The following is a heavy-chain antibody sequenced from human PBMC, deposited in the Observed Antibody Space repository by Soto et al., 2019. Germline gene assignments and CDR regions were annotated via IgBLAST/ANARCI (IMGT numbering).Heavy chain of an antibody. CDR2: MNPNSGNT. Sequence: ASVKVSCKASGYTFTSYDINWVRQATGQGLEWMGWMNPNSGNTGYAQKFQGRVTMTRNTSISTAYMELSSLRSEDTAVYYCARVKIATVTTISRRGAYYYMDVWGKGTTVTVSS. J-gene: IGHJ6*03. CDR1: GYTFTSYD. V-gene: IGHV1-8*01. CDR3: ARVKIATVTTISRRGAYYYMDV. D-gene: IGHD4-17*01.